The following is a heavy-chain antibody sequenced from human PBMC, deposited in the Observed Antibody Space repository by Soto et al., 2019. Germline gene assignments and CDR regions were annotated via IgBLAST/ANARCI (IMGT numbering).Heavy chain of an antibody. V-gene: IGHV4-30-4*01. CDR1: CGSISTVNYW. Sequence: QVQLQESGPGLVKPSQTLSLTCTVSCGSISTVNYWWSWIRQSPAMGLEWIGHIYNVGSTYNNPSLESRVTMSVDTSKNQLSLTLSSVSAADTAVYYCARGPSGDKVDSWGQGTLVTVSS. CDR3: ARGPSGDKVDS. J-gene: IGHJ4*02. D-gene: IGHD7-27*01. CDR2: IYNVGST.